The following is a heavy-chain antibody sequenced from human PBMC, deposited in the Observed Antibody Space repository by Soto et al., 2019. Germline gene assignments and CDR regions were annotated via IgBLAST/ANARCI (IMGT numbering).Heavy chain of an antibody. J-gene: IGHJ6*03. Sequence: EASVKVSCKASGYSFPSYAISWVRQAPGQGLEWMGWISPYNGNTNYAQNPQGRVTMTTDTSTTTAYMELRSLRSDDTAIYYCARGTTVTTTPTYYYMDVWGKGTTVTVSS. D-gene: IGHD4-4*01. CDR3: ARGTTVTTTPTYYYMDV. V-gene: IGHV1-18*01. CDR1: GYSFPSYA. CDR2: ISPYNGNT.